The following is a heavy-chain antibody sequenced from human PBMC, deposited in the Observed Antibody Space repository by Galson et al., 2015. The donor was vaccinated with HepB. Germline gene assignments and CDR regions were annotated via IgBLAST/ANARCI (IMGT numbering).Heavy chain of an antibody. CDR1: GGSIISSIYY. D-gene: IGHD6-19*01. Sequence: SETLSLTCTVSGGSIISSIYYWGWIRQPPGKGLEWIGTIYYSGSTYYNPSLKSRVTISVDTSKSQFSLKLSSVTAADTAVYYCARLGGWPSRFDYWGQGTLVTVSS. J-gene: IGHJ4*02. V-gene: IGHV4-39*01. CDR2: IYYSGST. CDR3: ARLGGWPSRFDY.